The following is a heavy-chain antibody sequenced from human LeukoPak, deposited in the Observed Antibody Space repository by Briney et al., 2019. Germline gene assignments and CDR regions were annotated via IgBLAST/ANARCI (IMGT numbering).Heavy chain of an antibody. D-gene: IGHD1-1*01. CDR2: ISGSGGST. V-gene: IGHV3-23*01. CDR3: AKDRREVSGVKLERVN. Sequence: PGGSLRLSCAASGFTFSSYAMSWVRQAPGKGLEWVSAISGSGGSTYYADSVKGRFTISRDNSKNTLYLQMNSLRAEDTAVYYCAKDRREVSGVKLERVNWGQGTLVTVSS. J-gene: IGHJ4*02. CDR1: GFTFSSYA.